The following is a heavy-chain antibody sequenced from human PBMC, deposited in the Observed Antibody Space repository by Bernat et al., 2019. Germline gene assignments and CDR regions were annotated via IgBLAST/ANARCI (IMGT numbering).Heavy chain of an antibody. CDR2: TNIKTGGT. CDR1: GYTFTVYH. CDR3: ARDGRTFDLDY. Sequence: QVQLVQSGAEVKKPGASVKVSCKASGYTFTVYHLHWVRQSPGQGLEWMGWTNIKTGGTNYAQKFQGRVTMTRDTSISTAYMELSRLTSDETAVYYCARDGRTFDLDYWGQGTLVTVSS. D-gene: IGHD3-10*01. V-gene: IGHV1-2*02. J-gene: IGHJ4*02.